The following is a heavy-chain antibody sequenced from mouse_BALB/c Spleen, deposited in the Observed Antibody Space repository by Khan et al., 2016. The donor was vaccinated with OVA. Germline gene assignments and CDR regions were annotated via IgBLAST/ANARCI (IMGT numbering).Heavy chain of an antibody. D-gene: IGHD1-1*01. CDR2: ISYSGNT. CDR3: ARVYGGDFDY. CDR1: GYSITSDYA. Sequence: EVQLQESGPGLVKPSQSLSQTCTVTGYSITSDYAWNWIRQFPGNKLEWMGFISYSGNTKYNPSLKSRISITRDTSKNQFFLQLNSVTFEDTATYYCARVYGGDFDYWGQGTDLTVSS. J-gene: IGHJ2*01. V-gene: IGHV3-2*02.